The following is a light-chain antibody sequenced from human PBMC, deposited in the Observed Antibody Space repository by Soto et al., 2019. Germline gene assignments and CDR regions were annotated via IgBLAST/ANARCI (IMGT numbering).Light chain of an antibody. CDR2: AAT. J-gene: IGKJ3*01. CDR1: RDISRY. Sequence: DIQMTQSPSSMSASVGDRVTITCRASRDISRYLNWYQQKPGKAPKLLIFAATTLQSGVPSRFSGNVSGTDFTLTITSLQPEDFATYYCQQSYSLPLTFGPGTKV. V-gene: IGKV1-39*01. CDR3: QQSYSLPLT.